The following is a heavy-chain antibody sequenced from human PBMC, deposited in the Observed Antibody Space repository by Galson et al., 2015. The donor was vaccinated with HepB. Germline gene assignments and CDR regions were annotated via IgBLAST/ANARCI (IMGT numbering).Heavy chain of an antibody. J-gene: IGHJ4*02. Sequence: SLRLSCAASGFTFNNYVISWVRQAPGKGLEWVSAISGSGDNTYYADSMKGRFTISRDNSENTLYLQMNSLRAEDTAVYYCAKGRDYDFWSGFHPPLDYWGQGTLVTVSS. CDR1: GFTFNNYV. CDR3: AKGRDYDFWSGFHPPLDY. V-gene: IGHV3-23*01. D-gene: IGHD3-3*01. CDR2: ISGSGDNT.